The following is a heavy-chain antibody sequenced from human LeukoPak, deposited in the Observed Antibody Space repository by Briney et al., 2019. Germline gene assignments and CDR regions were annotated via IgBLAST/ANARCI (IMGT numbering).Heavy chain of an antibody. CDR2: INPSGGST. CDR1: GYTFTSYY. Sequence: ASVKVSCKASGYTFTSYYMHWVRQAPGQGLEWMGIINPSGGSTSYAQKFQGRVTMTRDTSTSTVYMELSSLGSEDTAVYYCAREGMATVFDYWGQGTLVTVSS. CDR3: AREGMATVFDY. D-gene: IGHD5-24*01. V-gene: IGHV1-46*01. J-gene: IGHJ4*02.